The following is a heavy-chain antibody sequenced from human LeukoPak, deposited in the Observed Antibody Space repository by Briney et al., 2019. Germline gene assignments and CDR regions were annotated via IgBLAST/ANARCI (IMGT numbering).Heavy chain of an antibody. V-gene: IGHV1-69*05. J-gene: IGHJ6*03. CDR1: GYTLTELS. D-gene: IGHD6-13*01. Sequence: EASVKVSCKVSGYTLTELSMHWVRQAPGQGLEWMGGIIPIFGTANYAQKFQGRVTITTDESTSTAYMELSSLRSEDTAVYYCASGFLSAAGPRAYYYYYMDVWGKGTTVTVSS. CDR3: ASGFLSAAGPRAYYYYYMDV. CDR2: IIPIFGTA.